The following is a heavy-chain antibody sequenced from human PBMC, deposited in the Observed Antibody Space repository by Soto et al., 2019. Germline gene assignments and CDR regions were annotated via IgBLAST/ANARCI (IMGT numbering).Heavy chain of an antibody. CDR2: INHSGST. CDR3: ARGRYHYDSSGAHVYFDY. J-gene: IGHJ4*02. D-gene: IGHD3-22*01. V-gene: IGHV4-34*01. Sequence: ETLSLTCAVYGGSFSGYYWSWIRQPPGKGLEWIGEINHSGSTNYNPSLKSRVTISVDTSKNQLSLKLSSVTAADTAVYYCARGRYHYDSSGAHVYFDYWGQGTLVTVS. CDR1: GGSFSGYY.